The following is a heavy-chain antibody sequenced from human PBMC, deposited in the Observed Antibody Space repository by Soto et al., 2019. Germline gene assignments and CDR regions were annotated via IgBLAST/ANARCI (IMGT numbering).Heavy chain of an antibody. CDR3: ALILDLDLPCGMYV. D-gene: IGHD1-7*01. Sequence: SGPTLVNPTHTLTLTCIFSGVSRSTRGMRVSWIRQPPGKALEWLARIDWDDDKFYSPSLKTRLTNSTDTSQNQVVLTMTNMERVSEATYYCALILDLDLPCGMYV. CDR2: IDWDDDK. V-gene: IGHV2-70*04. CDR1: GVSRSTRGMR. J-gene: IGHJ6*01.